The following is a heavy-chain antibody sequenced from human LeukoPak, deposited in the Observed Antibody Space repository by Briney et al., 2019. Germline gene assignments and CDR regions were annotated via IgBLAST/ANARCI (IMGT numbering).Heavy chain of an antibody. CDR2: MNPNSGNT. V-gene: IGHV1-8*01. D-gene: IGHD3-9*01. Sequence: ASVKVSCKASGYTFTSYDINWVRQATGQGLEWMGWMNPNSGNTGYAQKFQGRVTMTRNTSISTAYMELSSLRSEDTAVYYCARDPTPVLRYFDWLPKRYYYYYMDVWGKGTTVTISS. J-gene: IGHJ6*03. CDR1: GYTFTSYD. CDR3: ARDPTPVLRYFDWLPKRYYYYYMDV.